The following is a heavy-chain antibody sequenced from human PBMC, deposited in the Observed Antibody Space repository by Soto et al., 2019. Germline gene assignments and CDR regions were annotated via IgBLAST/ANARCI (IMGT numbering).Heavy chain of an antibody. CDR3: ARQKWEQPKWFDP. CDR2: SFYSGTT. D-gene: IGHD1-26*01. J-gene: IGHJ5*02. Sequence: QLQLQESGPGLVKPSETLSLTCSLSGGAISDARFYWGWIRQTPGKGLEWIVSSFYSGTTFLNPALQSRVTISVDTSENQASLKLSSVTAAGTALYFCARQKWEQPKWFDPWGQGTLVTVSS. CDR1: GGAISDARFY. V-gene: IGHV4-39*01.